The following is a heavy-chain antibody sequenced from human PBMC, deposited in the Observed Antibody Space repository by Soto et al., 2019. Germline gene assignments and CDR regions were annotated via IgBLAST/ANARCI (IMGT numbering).Heavy chain of an antibody. D-gene: IGHD3-16*01. J-gene: IGHJ5*02. Sequence: QVQLQESGPGLVKPSQTLSLTCTVSGGSISSGGYYWSWIRQHPGKGLEWIGYIYYSGSTYYNPSLKGRVTISVDPSKNQFSLKLSSVTSADTAGYYCARVGGINGFDPWGQGTLVTVSS. V-gene: IGHV4-31*03. CDR3: ARVGGINGFDP. CDR1: GGSISSGGYY. CDR2: IYYSGST.